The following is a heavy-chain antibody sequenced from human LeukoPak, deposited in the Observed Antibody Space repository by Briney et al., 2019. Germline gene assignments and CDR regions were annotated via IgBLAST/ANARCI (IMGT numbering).Heavy chain of an antibody. CDR2: IIIVGSTI. CDR3: ARGAETNRDYGDYADDY. D-gene: IGHD4-17*01. V-gene: IGHV3-48*03. J-gene: IGHJ4*02. Sequence: GGSLRLSRAASGFTFSSYEMNWVRQAPGKGLEWVSYIIIVGSTIYYADSVKGLFTISTDNAKNSLYLQMNSLRAEDTAVYYCARGAETNRDYGDYADDYWGQGTLVTVSS. CDR1: GFTFSSYE.